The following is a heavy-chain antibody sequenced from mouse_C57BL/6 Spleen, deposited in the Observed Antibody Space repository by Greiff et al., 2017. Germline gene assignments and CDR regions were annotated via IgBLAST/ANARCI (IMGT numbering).Heavy chain of an antibody. V-gene: IGHV5-9-1*02. D-gene: IGHD2-3*01. J-gene: IGHJ4*01. CDR1: GFTFSSYA. Sequence: DVKLVESGEGLVKPGGSLKLSCAASGFTFSSYAMSWVRQTPEKRLEWVAYISSGGDYIYYADTVKGRFTISRDNARNTLYLQMSSLKSEDTAMYYCTIDLDGYLYYYAMDYWGQGTSVTVSS. CDR3: TIDLDGYLYYYAMDY. CDR2: ISSGGDYI.